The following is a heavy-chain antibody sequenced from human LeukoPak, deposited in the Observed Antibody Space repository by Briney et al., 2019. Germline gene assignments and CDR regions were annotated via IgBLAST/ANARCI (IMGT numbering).Heavy chain of an antibody. CDR1: GFTFSSYG. V-gene: IGHV3-30*18. D-gene: IGHD3-3*01. Sequence: GGSLRLSCAASGFTFSSYGMHWVRQAPCKGLEWAAVISYDGSNKYYADSVKGRFTISRDNSKNTLYLQMNSLRAEDTAVYYCANLYDFWSGYYKWDYWGQGTLVTVPS. CDR3: ANLYDFWSGYYKWDY. CDR2: ISYDGSNK. J-gene: IGHJ4*02.